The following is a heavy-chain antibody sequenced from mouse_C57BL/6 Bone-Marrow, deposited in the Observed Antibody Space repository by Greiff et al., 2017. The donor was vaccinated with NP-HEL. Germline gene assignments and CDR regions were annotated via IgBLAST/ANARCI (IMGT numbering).Heavy chain of an antibody. Sequence: EVNVVESGGGLVKPGGSLKLSCAASGFTFSDYGMHWVRQAPEKGLEWVAYISSGSSTIYYADTVKGRFTISRDNAKNTLFLQMTSLRSEDTAMYYCARTGKVAYWGQGTLVTVSA. CDR1: GFTFSDYG. CDR2: ISSGSSTI. V-gene: IGHV5-17*01. J-gene: IGHJ3*01. D-gene: IGHD4-1*01. CDR3: ARTGKVAY.